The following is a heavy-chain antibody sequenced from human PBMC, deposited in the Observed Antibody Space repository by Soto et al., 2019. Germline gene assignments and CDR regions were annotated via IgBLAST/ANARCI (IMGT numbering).Heavy chain of an antibody. J-gene: IGHJ6*02. CDR1: GSTVSGYA. Sequence: PGGSVIHSCADCGSTVSGYAMSWVRQAPGKGLEWVSAISGSGGSTYYADSVKGRFTISRDNSKNTLYLQMNSLRAEDTAVYYCARDDSSSFSLFYYGMDVWGQGTTVTVSS. V-gene: IGHV3-23*01. CDR3: ARDDSSSFSLFYYGMDV. CDR2: ISGSGGST. D-gene: IGHD6-6*01.